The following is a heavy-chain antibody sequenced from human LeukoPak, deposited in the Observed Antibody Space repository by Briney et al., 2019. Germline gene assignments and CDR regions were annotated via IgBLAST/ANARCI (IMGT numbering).Heavy chain of an antibody. Sequence: SETLSLTCGVSGGSISNTNWWSWVRQPPGQGLEWIGEISLTGLTHYNPSLESRVTVSLDKSKNQLSLNLTSVTAGDTAVYYCSRENGAFSPFGYWGQGTLVTVLS. CDR2: ISLTGLT. D-gene: IGHD2-8*01. J-gene: IGHJ4*02. CDR1: GGSISNTNW. V-gene: IGHV4-4*02. CDR3: SRENGAFSPFGY.